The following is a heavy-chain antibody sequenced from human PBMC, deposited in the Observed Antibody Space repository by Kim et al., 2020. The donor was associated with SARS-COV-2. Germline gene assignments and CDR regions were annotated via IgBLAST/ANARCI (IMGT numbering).Heavy chain of an antibody. J-gene: IGHJ4*02. D-gene: IGHD2-8*02. CDR2: VNSDGSDT. V-gene: IGHV3-74*01. CDR1: GFTLSSYW. Sequence: GGSLRLSCAASGFTLSSYWMHWVRQAAGKGLVWVSRVNSDGSDTIYTDSVKGRFIISRDNAKNMLYLQMNSLRAEDTAVYYCARGKSAAITGGYFDSWGQGTLVIVSS. CDR3: ARGKSAAITGGYFDS.